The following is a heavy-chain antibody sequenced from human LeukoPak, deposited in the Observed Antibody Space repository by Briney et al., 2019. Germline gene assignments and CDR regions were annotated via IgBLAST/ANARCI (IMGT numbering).Heavy chain of an antibody. J-gene: IGHJ4*02. CDR2: ISAYNGNT. Sequence: GASVKVSCKASGYTFSSYSISWVRQAPGQGLEWMGWISAYNGNTDYAQNLRGRLIMTTDTSTSTAYMELRSLRSDDTAVYYCARDSVDGSGTYYNDSPDYWGQGTLVTVSS. V-gene: IGHV1-18*01. CDR3: ARDSVDGSGTYYNDSPDY. CDR1: GYTFSSYS. D-gene: IGHD3-10*01.